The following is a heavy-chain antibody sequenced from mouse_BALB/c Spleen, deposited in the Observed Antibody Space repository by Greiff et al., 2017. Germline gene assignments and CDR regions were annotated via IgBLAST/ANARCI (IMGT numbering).Heavy chain of an antibody. V-gene: IGHV1-69*01. CDR1: GYTFTDYW. Sequence: QVQLKQPGAELVMPGASVKMSCKASGYTFTDYWMHWVKQRPGQGLEWIGAIDTSDSYTSYNQKFKGKATLTVDESSSTAYMQLSSLTSEDSAVYYCARGDFDYWGQGTTLTVSS. CDR2: IDTSDSYT. CDR3: ARGDFDY. J-gene: IGHJ2*01.